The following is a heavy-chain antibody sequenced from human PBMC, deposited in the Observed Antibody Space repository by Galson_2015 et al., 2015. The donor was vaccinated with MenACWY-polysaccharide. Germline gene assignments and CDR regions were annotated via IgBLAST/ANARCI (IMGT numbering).Heavy chain of an antibody. Sequence: SVKVSCKASGYTFTSYGISWVRQAPGQGLEWMGWISAYNGNTNYARKLQGRATMTTDASTSTAYMELRSLRSDDTAVYYCARDTRHEAPDAFDIWGQGTMVTVSS. J-gene: IGHJ3*02. V-gene: IGHV1-18*01. CDR2: ISAYNGNT. CDR3: ARDTRHEAPDAFDI. CDR1: GYTFTSYG.